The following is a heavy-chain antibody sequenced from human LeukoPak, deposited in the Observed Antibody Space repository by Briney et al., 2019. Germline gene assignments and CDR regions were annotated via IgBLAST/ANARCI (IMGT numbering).Heavy chain of an antibody. CDR1: GFTFSSYG. D-gene: IGHD3-9*01. CDR3: AKGYDILTGSPDY. V-gene: IGHV3-30*18. CDR2: ISYDGSNK. Sequence: GGSLRLSCAASGFTFSSYGMHWVRQAPGKGLEWVAVISYDGSNKYYADPVKGRFTISRDNSKNTLYLQMNSLRAEDTAVYYCAKGYDILTGSPDYWGQGTLVTVSS. J-gene: IGHJ4*02.